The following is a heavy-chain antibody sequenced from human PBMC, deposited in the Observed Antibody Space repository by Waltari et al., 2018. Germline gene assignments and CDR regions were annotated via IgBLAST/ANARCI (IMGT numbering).Heavy chain of an antibody. CDR2: IGTSAGDI. CDR1: GLNFMNYE. CDR3: ATDVSGWVDFEH. D-gene: IGHD6-19*01. Sequence: EVQLVESGGDMVHPGGSLRLSCVVHGLNFMNYEMDWVRQAPGKGLEWISHIGTSAGDIYYAESVKGRFTISRDNGKNSLYLQMNSVRVEDTAVYYCATDVSGWVDFEHWGRGTLVTVSS. V-gene: IGHV3-48*03. J-gene: IGHJ4*02.